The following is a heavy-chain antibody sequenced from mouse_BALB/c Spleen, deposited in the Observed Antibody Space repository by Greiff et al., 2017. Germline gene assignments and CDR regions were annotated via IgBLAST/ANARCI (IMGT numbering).Heavy chain of an antibody. CDR2: ISSGGST. CDR3: AGGYRYGGYCAMDD. V-gene: IGHV5-6-5*01. D-gene: IGHD2-14*01. CDR1: GFTFSSYA. Sequence: EVKLVESGGGLVKPGGSLKLSCAASGFTFSSYAMSWVRQTPEKRLEWVASISSGGSTYYSDSVKGRFTIFRDNARNILYLQMSSLRSEDTAMYYCAGGYRYGGYCAMDDWGQGTSVTVSS. J-gene: IGHJ4*01.